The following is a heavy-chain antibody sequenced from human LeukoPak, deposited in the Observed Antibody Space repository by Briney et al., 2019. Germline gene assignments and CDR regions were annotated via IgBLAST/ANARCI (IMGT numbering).Heavy chain of an antibody. CDR1: GFTFSSYS. Sequence: PGGSLRLSCAASGFTFSSYSMNWVRQAPGKGLEWVAVISYDGSNKYYADSVKGRFTISRDNSKNTLYLQVNSLRAEDTAVYYCAKDRTVTTLYYFDYWGQGILVTVSS. CDR2: ISYDGSNK. D-gene: IGHD4-17*01. V-gene: IGHV3-30*18. J-gene: IGHJ4*02. CDR3: AKDRTVTTLYYFDY.